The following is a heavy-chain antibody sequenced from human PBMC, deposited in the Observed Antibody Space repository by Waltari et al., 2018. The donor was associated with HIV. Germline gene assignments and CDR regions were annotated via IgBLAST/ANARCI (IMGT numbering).Heavy chain of an antibody. V-gene: IGHV4-34*01. Sequence: QVQLRQWGAGLLKPSETLSLTCAVYGGSFSGSYWSWLRQPPGTGLGWIGEINHSGSTNYNPSLKSRVTISVDTSKNQFSLKLTSVTAADTAVFYCARARLVSRGQYCSTTSCLPHYYYYYGMDVWGQGTTVTVSS. CDR2: INHSGST. J-gene: IGHJ6*02. CDR1: GGSFSGSY. CDR3: ARARLVSRGQYCSTTSCLPHYYYYYGMDV. D-gene: IGHD2-2*01.